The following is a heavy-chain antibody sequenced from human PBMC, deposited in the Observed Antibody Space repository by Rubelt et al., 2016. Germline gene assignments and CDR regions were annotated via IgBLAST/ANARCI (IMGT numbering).Heavy chain of an antibody. CDR2: INHSGST. J-gene: IGHJ4*02. CDR3: ARDSYDSSGYGDY. V-gene: IGHV4-34*01. D-gene: IGHD3-22*01. Sequence: QVQLQESGPGLVKPSETLSLTCTVYGGSFSGYYWSWIRQPPGKGLEWIGEINHSGSTNYNPSLKSRVTISVDTSKNQFSLKLSSVTAADTAVYYCARDSYDSSGYGDYWGQGTLVTVSS. CDR1: GGSFSGYY.